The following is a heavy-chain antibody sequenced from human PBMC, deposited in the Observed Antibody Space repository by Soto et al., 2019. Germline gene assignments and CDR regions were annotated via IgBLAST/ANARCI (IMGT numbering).Heavy chain of an antibody. CDR3: ARDLRAVATWFDP. CDR2: ISYSGST. CDR1: GASITTYY. V-gene: IGHV4-59*01. Sequence: SETLSLTCTVSGASITTYYWSWIRQPPGKGLEWIGYISYSGSTDYNPSLKSRVTISFDASKNQISLQVRSATAADAAVYYCARDLRAVATWFDPWGQGTLVTVSS. J-gene: IGHJ5*02. D-gene: IGHD6-19*01.